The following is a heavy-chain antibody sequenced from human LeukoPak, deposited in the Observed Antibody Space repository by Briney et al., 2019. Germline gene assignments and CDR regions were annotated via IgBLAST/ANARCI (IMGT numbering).Heavy chain of an antibody. CDR3: ARGGLDYFDS. CDR2: IYTSGTT. Sequence: SETLSLTCTVSGYSISSGSYYWSWIRQPAGKGLEWIGRIYTSGTTNYNPSLKSRVTMSVDTSKNQFSLKLSSVTAADTAVYYCARGGLDYFDSWGQGTLVTVSS. J-gene: IGHJ4*02. CDR1: GYSISSGSYY. D-gene: IGHD6-19*01. V-gene: IGHV4-61*02.